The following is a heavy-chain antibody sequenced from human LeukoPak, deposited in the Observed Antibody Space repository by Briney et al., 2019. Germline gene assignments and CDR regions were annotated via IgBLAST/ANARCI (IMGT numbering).Heavy chain of an antibody. CDR3: ARGGYSSSWGDFDY. D-gene: IGHD6-19*01. CDR1: GFTFDDYA. J-gene: IGHJ4*02. Sequence: GGSLRLSCAASGFTFDDYAMHWVRQAPGKGLEWVSGISWNSGSIGYADSVRGRFTISRDNARSSLYLQMNSLRVEDTAVYYCARGGYSSSWGDFDYWGQGTLVTVSS. CDR2: ISWNSGSI. V-gene: IGHV3-9*01.